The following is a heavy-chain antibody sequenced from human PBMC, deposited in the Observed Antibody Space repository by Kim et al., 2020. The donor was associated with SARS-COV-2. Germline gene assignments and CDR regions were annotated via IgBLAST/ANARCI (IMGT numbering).Heavy chain of an antibody. CDR2: ISTYNGDT. CDR3: ARDRLVAIGAFGTIYNWFDP. J-gene: IGHJ5*02. V-gene: IGHV1-18*01. Sequence: ASVKVSCKASGYTFSTYGISWVRQAPGQGLEWMGWISTYNGDTLYAQSLQGRMTLTTDTSTSTVFMELKSLRSDDTAVYYCARDRLVAIGAFGTIYNWFDPWGQGTLVTVSS. D-gene: IGHD3-3*01. CDR1: GYTFSTYG.